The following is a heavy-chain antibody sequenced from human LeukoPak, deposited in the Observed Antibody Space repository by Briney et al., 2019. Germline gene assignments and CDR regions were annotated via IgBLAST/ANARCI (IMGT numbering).Heavy chain of an antibody. Sequence: PSETLSLTCAVYGGSFSGYYWSWIRQPPGKGLEWIWEINHSGSTNYNPSLKSRVTISVDTSKNQFSLKLSSVTAADTAVYYCARVVRRTSGYSSSWYVKKDNWFDPWGQGTLVTVSS. CDR2: INHSGST. V-gene: IGHV4-34*01. CDR3: ARVVRRTSGYSSSWYVKKDNWFDP. J-gene: IGHJ5*02. D-gene: IGHD6-13*01. CDR1: GGSFSGYY.